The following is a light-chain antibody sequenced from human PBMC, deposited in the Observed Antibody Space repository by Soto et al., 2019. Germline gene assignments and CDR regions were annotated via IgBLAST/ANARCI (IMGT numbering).Light chain of an antibody. CDR2: DNN. Sequence: QSGLTQPPSVSAAPGQKVTISCSGSSSNIGNNYVSWYQQVPGTAPKLLIYDNNKRPSGIPDRFSGSKSGTSATLGITGLQTGDEADYYCGTWDSSLSAYVFGTGTKVTVL. V-gene: IGLV1-51*01. J-gene: IGLJ1*01. CDR3: GTWDSSLSAYV. CDR1: SSNIGNNY.